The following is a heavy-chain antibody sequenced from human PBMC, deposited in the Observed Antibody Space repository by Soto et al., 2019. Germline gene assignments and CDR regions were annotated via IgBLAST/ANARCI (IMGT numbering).Heavy chain of an antibody. CDR3: AREGRLSNWFDP. J-gene: IGHJ5*02. CDR1: GGSFSGYY. CDR2: INHSGST. D-gene: IGHD6-6*01. Sequence: QVQLQQWGAGLLKPSETLSLTCAVYGGSFSGYYWSWIRQPPGKGLEWIGEINHSGSTNYNPSLKSRVTISVDTSKNQFSLKLSPVTAADTAVYYCAREGRLSNWFDPWGQGTLVTVSS. V-gene: IGHV4-34*01.